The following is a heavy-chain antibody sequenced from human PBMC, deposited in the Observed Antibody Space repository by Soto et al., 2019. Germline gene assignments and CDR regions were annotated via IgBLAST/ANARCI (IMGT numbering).Heavy chain of an antibody. D-gene: IGHD3-22*01. CDR2: IYHSGST. CDR3: ARPQPSYYDTTAYYSP. J-gene: IGHJ5*02. CDR1: GGSISSSNW. V-gene: IGHV4-4*02. Sequence: QVQLQESGPGLVKPSGTMSLTCAVSGGSISSSNWWSWVRQPPGKGLEWIGEIYHSGSTNYNPSLKSRVTISVDKSKNQFSLKLSYVTAADTAVYYCARPQPSYYDTTAYYSPCGQGTLVTVSS.